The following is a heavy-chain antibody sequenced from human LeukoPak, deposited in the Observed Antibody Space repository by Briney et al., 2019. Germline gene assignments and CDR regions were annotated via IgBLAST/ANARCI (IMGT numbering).Heavy chain of an antibody. V-gene: IGHV5-51*01. Sequence: GESLKISCKGAGYSFTSYRIGWARQMPGKGLEWMGIIYPGDSDTRYSPSFQGQVTISADKSISTAYLQWSSLKASDTAMYYCARRRSGYSNWFDPWGQGTLVTVSS. CDR2: IYPGDSDT. D-gene: IGHD3-22*01. CDR1: GYSFTSYR. CDR3: ARRRSGYSNWFDP. J-gene: IGHJ5*02.